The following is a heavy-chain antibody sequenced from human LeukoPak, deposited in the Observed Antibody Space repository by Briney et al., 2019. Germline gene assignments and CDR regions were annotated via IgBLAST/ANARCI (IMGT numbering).Heavy chain of an antibody. CDR1: GFTFSSYA. CDR3: ARVSWGIIDY. Sequence: GGSLRLSCAASGFTFSSYAMSWVRQAPGKGLEWVANIKQDGSEKYYVDSVKGRFTISRDNAKNSLYLQMNSLRAEDTAVYYCARVSWGIIDYWGQGTLVTVSS. J-gene: IGHJ4*02. D-gene: IGHD3-16*01. CDR2: IKQDGSEK. V-gene: IGHV3-7*04.